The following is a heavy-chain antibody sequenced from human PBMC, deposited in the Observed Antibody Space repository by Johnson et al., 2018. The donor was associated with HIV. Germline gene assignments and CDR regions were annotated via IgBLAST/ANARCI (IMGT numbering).Heavy chain of an antibody. CDR2: ISYDGSNK. V-gene: IGHV3-30*19. CDR3: ARRSSPTGAFDI. Sequence: VQVVESGGGVVQPGRSLRLSCAASGFTFSSYGMHWVRQAPGKGLEWVAVISYDGSNKYSADSVKGRFTISRDNSKNTLYLQMNSLRAEDTAVYYCARRSSPTGAFDIWGQGTMVTVSS. CDR1: GFTFSSYG. D-gene: IGHD6-13*01. J-gene: IGHJ3*02.